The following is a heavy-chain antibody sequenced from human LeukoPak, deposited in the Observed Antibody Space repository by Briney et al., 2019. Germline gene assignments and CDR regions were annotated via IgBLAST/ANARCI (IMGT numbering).Heavy chain of an antibody. J-gene: IGHJ3*02. CDR3: AKTVAAHNDGFDI. Sequence: GGSLRLSCAASGIIFIRYSVNWVRQAPGKGLEWVASISSSSAYIYYADSVKGRFTISRDNAKNSLFLEMNSLRVEDTAVYYCAKTVAAHNDGFDIWGQGTMVTISS. CDR2: ISSSSAYI. V-gene: IGHV3-21*01. CDR1: GIIFIRYS. D-gene: IGHD6-19*01.